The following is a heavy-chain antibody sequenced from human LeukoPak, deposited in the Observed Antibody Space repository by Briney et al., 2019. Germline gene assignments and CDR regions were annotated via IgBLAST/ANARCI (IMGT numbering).Heavy chain of an antibody. D-gene: IGHD1-26*01. Sequence: PETLSLTCAVSGYSISSGYYWGWIRQPPGKGLEWIGSIYHSGSTYYNPSLKSRVTISVDTSKNQFSLKLSSVTAADTAVYYCARDRRVGAEGIDPWGQGTLVTVSS. CDR3: ARDRRVGAEGIDP. J-gene: IGHJ5*02. V-gene: IGHV4-38-2*02. CDR2: IYHSGST. CDR1: GYSISSGYY.